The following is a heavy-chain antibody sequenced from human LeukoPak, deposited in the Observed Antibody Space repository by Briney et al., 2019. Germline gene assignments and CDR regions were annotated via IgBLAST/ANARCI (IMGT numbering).Heavy chain of an antibody. CDR2: ISLTGLT. D-gene: IGHD2-8*01. Sequence: PSGTLSLTCAVSGGSISSSNWWSWVRQPPGKGLEWIGEISLTGLTHYNPSLESRVTVSLDKSKNQLSLNLTSVTAADTAVYYCSRENGAFSPFGYWGQGTLVTVLS. CDR3: SRENGAFSPFGY. J-gene: IGHJ4*02. CDR1: GGSISSSNW. V-gene: IGHV4-4*02.